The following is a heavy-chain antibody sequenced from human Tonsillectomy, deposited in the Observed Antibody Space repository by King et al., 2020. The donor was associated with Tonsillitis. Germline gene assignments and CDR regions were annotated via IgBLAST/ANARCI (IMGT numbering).Heavy chain of an antibody. CDR1: GYTFSNYI. J-gene: IGHJ4*02. V-gene: IGHV1-18*01. CDR3: ARDLYCSGGSCSAFDD. D-gene: IGHD2-15*01. Sequence: VQLVESGAEVKKPGASVKVSCKASGYTFSNYIISWVRQSPGQGLEWMGWINTYNDNTNYAQKLQGRVTMSTDTSTTTAYMEVRNLRSDDTAVYYCARDLYCSGGSCSAFDDWGQGTLVTVSS. CDR2: INTYNDNT.